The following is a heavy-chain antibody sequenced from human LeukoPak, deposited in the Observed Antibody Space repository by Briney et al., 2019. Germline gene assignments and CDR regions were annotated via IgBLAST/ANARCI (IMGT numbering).Heavy chain of an antibody. D-gene: IGHD2-21*02. Sequence: ASVKVSCKASGYTFTSYYMHWGRQAPGEGLEWVGIINPTGGSTSYAQKFQGRVTMTRDTSTSTVYMGLSSLRSEDTAVYYCARDHYHKIHSVMVTAPDYWGQGTLVIVSS. CDR2: INPTGGST. J-gene: IGHJ4*02. CDR1: GYTFTSYY. CDR3: ARDHYHKIHSVMVTAPDY. V-gene: IGHV1-46*01.